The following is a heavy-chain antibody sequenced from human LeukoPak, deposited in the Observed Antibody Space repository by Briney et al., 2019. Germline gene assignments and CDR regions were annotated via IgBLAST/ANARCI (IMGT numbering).Heavy chain of an antibody. D-gene: IGHD2-21*02. CDR2: ISGGGDIT. CDR3: VREDTPATANY. CDR1: GFNFANHA. V-gene: IGHV3-23*01. J-gene: IGHJ4*02. Sequence: GGSLRLSCAASGFNFANHAMSWVRQTPGKGLEWVSAISGGGDITYYADSVTGRFTISRDNSKDTLFLQMYSLRPGDTAVYYCVREDTPATANYWGQGTLVTISS.